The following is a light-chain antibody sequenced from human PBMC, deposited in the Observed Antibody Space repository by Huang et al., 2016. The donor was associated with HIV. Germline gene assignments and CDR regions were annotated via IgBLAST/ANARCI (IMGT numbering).Light chain of an antibody. CDR1: QSLVHSDGNTY. CDR2: KVS. CDR3: MQGTHWPRWT. Sequence: DVVMTQSPLSLPVTLGQPASISCRSSQSLVHSDGNTYLNWFQQRPGQSQRRLIYKVSKRDAGVPDRVSGSGSGTDFTLKISRVEAEDVGVYYCMQGTHWPRWTFGQGTKVEIK. J-gene: IGKJ1*01. V-gene: IGKV2-30*02.